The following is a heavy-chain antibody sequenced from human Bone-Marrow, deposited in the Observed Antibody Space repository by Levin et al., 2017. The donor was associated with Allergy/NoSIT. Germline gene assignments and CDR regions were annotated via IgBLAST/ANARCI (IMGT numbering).Heavy chain of an antibody. V-gene: IGHV3-72*01. CDR1: GFTLTDHY. D-gene: IGHD1-1*01. CDR3: VRCGFYNSLGLFDI. Sequence: GGSLRLSCAVSGFTLTDHYMDWVRQVPGKRLEWVGRSRNKANSYTTEYAASVRGRFIVSRDDSKDSWYLQMNNLKTEDTAVYYCVRCGFYNSLGLFDIWGQGTTVTVSS. CDR2: SRNKANSYTT. J-gene: IGHJ3*02.